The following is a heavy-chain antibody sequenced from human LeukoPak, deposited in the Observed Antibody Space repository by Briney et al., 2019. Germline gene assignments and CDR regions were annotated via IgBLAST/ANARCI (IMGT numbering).Heavy chain of an antibody. J-gene: IGHJ4*02. Sequence: PGGSLRLSCAASGFIMRSNYMSWVRQAPGKGLQWVSVIYSGDITYYADSVMGRFTISRDNSKNTLYLQMNSLRAEDTAVYYCAKRRYCSGASCRLFDFWGQGTLVPVSS. CDR1: GFIMRSNY. D-gene: IGHD2-15*01. V-gene: IGHV3-53*01. CDR3: AKRRYCSGASCRLFDF. CDR2: IYSGDIT.